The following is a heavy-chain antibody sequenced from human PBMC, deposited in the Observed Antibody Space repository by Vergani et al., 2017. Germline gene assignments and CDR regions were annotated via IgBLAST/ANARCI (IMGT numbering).Heavy chain of an antibody. V-gene: IGHV3-30*02. CDR3: GTNSWSQAFDL. CDR1: GLRFSSYG. CDR2: IRDEGSNK. D-gene: IGHD2/OR15-2a*01. J-gene: IGHJ3*01. Sequence: QVRLVESGGGVVQPGGSLRLYCVMSGLRFSSYGMHWVRQAPGKGREWVAFIRDEGSNKYYGDSAKGRFTISRDNSKNTVYLQINSLRADETSVYYCGTNSWSQAFDLWGKGTRVTVSS.